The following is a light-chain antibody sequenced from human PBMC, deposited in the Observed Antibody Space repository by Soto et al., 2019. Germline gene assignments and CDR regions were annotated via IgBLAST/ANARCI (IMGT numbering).Light chain of an antibody. CDR3: QQGYSNPWT. CDR1: QGIRND. J-gene: IGKJ1*01. Sequence: IQMTQSPSSLSASVGDRVTITCRASQGIRNDLGWYQQKAGQAPKLLIYAASNLQSGVPSRFSGRGSGTDFTLTVESLQPEDFATYYCQQGYSNPWTFGQGTKVDNK. V-gene: IGKV1-6*01. CDR2: AAS.